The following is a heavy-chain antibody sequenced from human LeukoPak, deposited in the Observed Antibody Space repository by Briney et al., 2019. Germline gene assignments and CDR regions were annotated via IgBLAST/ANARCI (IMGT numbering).Heavy chain of an antibody. CDR1: GFTFSDHY. V-gene: IGHV3-66*02. CDR3: AKDLRVYYMDV. D-gene: IGHD5/OR15-5a*01. Sequence: GGSLRLSCAASGFTFSDHYMDWVRQAPGKGLEWVSVIYSGGSTYYADSVKGRFTISRDNSKNTLYLQMNSLRAEDTAVYYCAKDLRVYYMDVWGKGTTVTISS. J-gene: IGHJ6*03. CDR2: IYSGGST.